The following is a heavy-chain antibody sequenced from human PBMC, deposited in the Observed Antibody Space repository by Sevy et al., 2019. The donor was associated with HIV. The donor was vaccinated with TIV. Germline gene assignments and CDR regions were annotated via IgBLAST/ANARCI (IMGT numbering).Heavy chain of an antibody. CDR3: AKESYSNWFDP. J-gene: IGHJ5*02. CDR1: GFSFSSYA. CDR2: ISSSGGST. D-gene: IGHD2-15*01. Sequence: GGSLRLSCAASGFSFSSYAMSWVRQAPGKGLEWVSTISSSGGSTYYADSVKGRFTISRDNSKNTVYLQMNSLRAEDTAVYYCAKESYSNWFDPGGQGTLVTVSS. V-gene: IGHV3-23*01.